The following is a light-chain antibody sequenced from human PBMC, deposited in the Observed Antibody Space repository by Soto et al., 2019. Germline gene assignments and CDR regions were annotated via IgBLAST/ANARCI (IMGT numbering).Light chain of an antibody. CDR3: QTYDSGNHCV. J-gene: IGLJ3*02. V-gene: IGLV6-57*02. Sequence: NFMLTQPHSVSESPGKTVTISCTGSSGSIASNYVQWYQQRPGSAPTTVIYEDNQRPSGVPDRFSGSIDSSSNSASLTISGLKTEDEADYYCQTYDSGNHCVFGGGTKLTVL. CDR1: SGSIASNY. CDR2: EDN.